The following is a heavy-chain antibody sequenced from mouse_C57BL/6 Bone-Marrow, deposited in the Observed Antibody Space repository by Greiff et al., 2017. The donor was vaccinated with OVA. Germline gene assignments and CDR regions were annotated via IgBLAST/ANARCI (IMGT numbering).Heavy chain of an antibody. J-gene: IGHJ2*01. CDR1: GFTFSSYG. CDR2: ISSGGSYT. Sequence: EVQLVESGGDLVKPGGSLKLSCAASGFTFSSYGMSWVRQTPDKRLEWVATISSGGSYTYYPDSVKRRFTISRDNAKNTLYLQVSSLKSEDTAMYYCARPPYYYGSSVFDYWGQGTTLTVSS. D-gene: IGHD1-1*01. CDR3: ARPPYYYGSSVFDY. V-gene: IGHV5-6*01.